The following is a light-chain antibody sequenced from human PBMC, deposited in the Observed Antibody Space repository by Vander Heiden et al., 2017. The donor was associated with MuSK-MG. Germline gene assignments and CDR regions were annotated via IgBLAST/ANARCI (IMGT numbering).Light chain of an antibody. V-gene: IGLV2-8*01. Sequence: QSALTQPPSVSGSPGQSVTISCTGASIDFGGYNSVSWYQHHPGKAPRLIISEVTKRPSGVPDRFSGSRSGQTASLTVSGLEAEDEADYYCNSYGGNDESVFGGGTKMTVL. CDR1: SIDFGGYNS. J-gene: IGLJ3*02. CDR3: NSYGGNDESV. CDR2: EVT.